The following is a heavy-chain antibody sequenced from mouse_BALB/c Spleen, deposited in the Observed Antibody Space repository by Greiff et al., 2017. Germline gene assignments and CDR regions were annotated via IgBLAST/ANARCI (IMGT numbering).Heavy chain of an antibody. D-gene: IGHD2-3*01. CDR1: GYTFTSYW. V-gene: IGHV1-87*01. J-gene: IGHJ3*01. CDR3: ARNRYDAAWFAY. CDR2: IYPGDGDT. Sequence: QVQLQQSGAELARPGASVKLSCKASGYTFTSYWMQWVKQRPGQGLEWIGAIYPGDGDTRYTQKFKGKATLTADKSSSTAYMQLSSLASEDSAVYYCARNRYDAAWFAYWGQGTLVTVSA.